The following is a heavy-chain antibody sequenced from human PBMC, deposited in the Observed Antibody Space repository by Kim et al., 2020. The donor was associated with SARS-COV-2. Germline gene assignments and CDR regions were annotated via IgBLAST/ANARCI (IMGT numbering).Heavy chain of an antibody. J-gene: IGHJ4*02. Sequence: SVKGRFTISRDKAKASLYLQMNSLRAEDTAVYYCARTLGVASVQSYYFDYWGQGALVIVSS. CDR3: ARTLGVASVQSYYFDY. D-gene: IGHD2-21*01. V-gene: IGHV3-11*04.